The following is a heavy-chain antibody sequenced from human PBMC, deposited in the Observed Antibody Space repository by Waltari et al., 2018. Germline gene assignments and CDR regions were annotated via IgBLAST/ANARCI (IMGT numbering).Heavy chain of an antibody. Sequence: EVQLVESGGGLVQPGGSLRLSCAASGFTFSSYWMSWVRQAPGKGMEGVANIKQDGSEKYYVDSVKGRFTISRDNAKNSLYLQMNSLRAEDTAVYYCARERNYYYYMDVWGKGTTVTISS. V-gene: IGHV3-7*01. J-gene: IGHJ6*03. CDR1: GFTFSSYW. CDR3: ARERNYYYYMDV. CDR2: IKQDGSEK.